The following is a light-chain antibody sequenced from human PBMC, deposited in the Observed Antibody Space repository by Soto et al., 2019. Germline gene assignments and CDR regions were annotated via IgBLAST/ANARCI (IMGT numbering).Light chain of an antibody. J-gene: IGKJ1*01. Sequence: IHLTQSPSSLSASVGDRVTITCRASQEISGYLAWYQQTPGKAPKLLIYGVSTLQDGVSSRFSGRGSGTDFSLTISSLQPEDFVTYYCQHLHWAFGPGT. CDR2: GVS. CDR1: QEISGY. CDR3: QHLHWA. V-gene: IGKV1-9*01.